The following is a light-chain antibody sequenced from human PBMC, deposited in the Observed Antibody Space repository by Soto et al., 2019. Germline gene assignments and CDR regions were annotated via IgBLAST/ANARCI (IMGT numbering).Light chain of an antibody. J-gene: IGLJ2*01. CDR3: NSYTSSSTLV. CDR1: SSDVGGYNY. CDR2: EVS. Sequence: QSALTQPASVSGSPGQSITISCTGTSSDVGGYNYVSWYQQHPGKAPKLMIYEVSNRPLGVSNRFSGSKSGNTASLTISGLQAEDEADYYCNSYTSSSTLVFGGGTKLTVL. V-gene: IGLV2-14*01.